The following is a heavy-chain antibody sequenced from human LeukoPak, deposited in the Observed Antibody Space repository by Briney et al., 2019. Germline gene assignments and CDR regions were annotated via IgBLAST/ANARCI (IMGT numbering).Heavy chain of an antibody. CDR2: IYYTGST. J-gene: IGHJ4*02. Sequence: SETLSLTCAVYGGSFSGYYWNWIRQPPGKGLEWIGYIYYTGSTNYNPSLKSRVTMFVDMSKNQFSLRLSSVTAADTAVYYCARHRAYSSSSPFDYWGQGTLVTVSS. CDR1: GGSFSGYY. CDR3: ARHRAYSSSSPFDY. D-gene: IGHD6-6*01. V-gene: IGHV4-59*08.